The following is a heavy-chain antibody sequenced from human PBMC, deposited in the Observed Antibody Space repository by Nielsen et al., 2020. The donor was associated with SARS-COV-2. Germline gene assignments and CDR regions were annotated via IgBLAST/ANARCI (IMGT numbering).Heavy chain of an antibody. J-gene: IGHJ4*02. D-gene: IGHD3-3*02. CDR1: GFTFSGYY. V-gene: IGHV3-11*06. Sequence: GESLKISCAGSGFTFSGYYMTWIRQAPGKGLEWVSNISDFSSDTNYADSVKGRFTISRDNAKNSLYLQMNSLRVEDTAVYYCARHLSAAFHYWGQGTLVTVSS. CDR3: ARHLSAAFHY. CDR2: ISDFSSDT.